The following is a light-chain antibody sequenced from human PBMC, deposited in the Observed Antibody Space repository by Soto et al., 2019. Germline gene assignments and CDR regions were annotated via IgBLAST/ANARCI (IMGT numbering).Light chain of an antibody. Sequence: ESVLTQSPGSLSLSPGETATLSCRASQSSINNYLAWYQQKPGQAPRLLIYGASTRTTGVPDRVSGSGSGTDFTLTITRLEAEDFAVYYCQQYGTSPRMYTFGQGTKLGVK. CDR3: QQYGTSPRMYT. J-gene: IGKJ2*01. CDR2: GAS. CDR1: QSSINNY. V-gene: IGKV3-20*01.